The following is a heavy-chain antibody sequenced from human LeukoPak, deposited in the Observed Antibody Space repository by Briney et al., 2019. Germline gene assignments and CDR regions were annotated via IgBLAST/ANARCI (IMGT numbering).Heavy chain of an antibody. CDR3: ARARAPARPNNWFDP. CDR1: GCTFTGYY. V-gene: IGHV1-2*06. D-gene: IGHD6-6*01. Sequence: ASVKVSCKAAGCTFTGYYTHWVRQAPGQGLEWMGRIKPNSGDTNYAQKFQGRVTMTRDTSISTAYMELSRLRSDDTAVYYCARARAPARPNNWFDPWGQGTLVTVSS. CDR2: IKPNSGDT. J-gene: IGHJ5*02.